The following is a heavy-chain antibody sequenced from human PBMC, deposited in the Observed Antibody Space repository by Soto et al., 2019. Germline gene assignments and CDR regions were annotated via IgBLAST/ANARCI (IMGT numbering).Heavy chain of an antibody. CDR2: IWYDGSNK. D-gene: IGHD4-17*01. J-gene: IGHJ6*02. CDR1: GFTFSSYG. CDR3: ARVIYPTVTANYYYYGMDV. V-gene: IGHV3-33*01. Sequence: QVQLVESGGGVVQPGRSLRLSCAASGFTFSSYGMHWVRQAPGKGLEWVAVIWYDGSNKYYADSVKGRFTISRDNSKNTLYLQRNSLRAEDTAVYYCARVIYPTVTANYYYYGMDVWGQGTTVTVSS.